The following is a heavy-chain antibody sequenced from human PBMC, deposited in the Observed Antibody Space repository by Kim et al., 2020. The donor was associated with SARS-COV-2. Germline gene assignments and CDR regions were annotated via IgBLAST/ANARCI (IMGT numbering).Heavy chain of an antibody. Sequence: GGSLRLSCAASGFTFSSYAMHWVRQAPGKGLEWVAVIWYDGSNKYYADSVKGRFTISRDNSKNTLYLQMNSLRAEDTAVYYCAKDDYTVVPAAKVFCPACLYYYGMDVWGQGTTVTVSS. V-gene: IGHV3-33*06. J-gene: IGHJ6*02. CDR1: GFTFSSYA. CDR3: AKDDYTVVPAAKVFCPACLYYYGMDV. D-gene: IGHD2-2*01. CDR2: IWYDGSNK.